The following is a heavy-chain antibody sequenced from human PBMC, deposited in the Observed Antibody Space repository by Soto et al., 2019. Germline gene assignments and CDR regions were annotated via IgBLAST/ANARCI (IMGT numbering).Heavy chain of an antibody. J-gene: IGHJ6*02. V-gene: IGHV4-39*01. CDR1: GGSISSSSYY. D-gene: IGHD3-3*01. Sequence: PSETLSLTCTVSGGSISSSSYYWGWIRQPPGKGLEWIGSIYYSGSTYYNPSLKSRVTISVDTSKNQFSLKLSSVTAADTAVYYCARVGGDFWSGYQLDYYYYYGMDVWGQGTTVTVSS. CDR3: ARVGGDFWSGYQLDYYYYYGMDV. CDR2: IYYSGST.